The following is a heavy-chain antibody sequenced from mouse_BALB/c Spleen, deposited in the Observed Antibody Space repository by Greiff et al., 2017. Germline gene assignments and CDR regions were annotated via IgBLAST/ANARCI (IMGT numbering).Heavy chain of an antibody. CDR2: IDPANGNT. CDR3: ARSAYYGNFDY. Sequence: EVQRVESGPELVKPGASVRISCKASGYTFTSYYMHWVKQRPEQGLEWIGRIDPANGNTKYDPKFQGKATITADTSSNTAYLQLSSLTSEDTAVYYCARSAYYGNFDYWGQGTTLTVSS. CDR1: GYTFTSYY. V-gene: IGHV14-3*02. D-gene: IGHD2-10*01. J-gene: IGHJ2*01.